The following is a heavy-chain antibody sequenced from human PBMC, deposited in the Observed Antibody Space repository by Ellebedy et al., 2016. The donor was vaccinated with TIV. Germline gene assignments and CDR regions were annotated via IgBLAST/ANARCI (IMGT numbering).Heavy chain of an antibody. J-gene: IGHJ4*02. V-gene: IGHV4-59*01. CDR1: GGSISSYY. Sequence: MPSETLSLTCTVSGGSISSYYWSWIRQPPGKGLEWIGYIYYSGSTNYNPSLKSRVTISVDTSKNQFSLKLSSVTAADTAVYYCAREGEGLLLFDYWGQGTLVTVSS. CDR3: AREGEGLLLFDY. D-gene: IGHD2-15*01. CDR2: IYYSGST.